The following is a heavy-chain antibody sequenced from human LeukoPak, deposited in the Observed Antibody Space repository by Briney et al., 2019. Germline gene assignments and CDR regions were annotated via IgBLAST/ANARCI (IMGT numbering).Heavy chain of an antibody. CDR1: GYTFTNYG. CDR3: ARDQHDHVLGIYRPYFDY. CDR2: INPYNGNT. V-gene: IGHV1-18*01. D-gene: IGHD3-16*02. J-gene: IGHJ4*02. Sequence: ASVTVSCKASGYTFTNYGISWVRQAPGQGLEWMGNINPYNGNTNYAQNLQGRVTMTTDTSTNTDYMELRGLRSDDTAVYYCARDQHDHVLGIYRPYFDYWGQGTLVTVSS.